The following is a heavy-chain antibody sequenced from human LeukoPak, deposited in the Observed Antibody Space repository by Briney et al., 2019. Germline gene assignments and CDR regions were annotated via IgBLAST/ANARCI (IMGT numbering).Heavy chain of an antibody. CDR3: ARLRSSPSFGYMDV. CDR1: GYSISSGYY. CDR2: IYHNGST. Sequence: SETLSLTCAVSGYSISSGYYWGRIRQPPGKGLEWIGSIYHNGSTDYNPSLKSRVTISVDTSKTQFSLKLSSVTAADTAAYYCARLRSSPSFGYMDVWGKGTTVTVSS. J-gene: IGHJ6*03. V-gene: IGHV4-38-2*01. D-gene: IGHD2-2*01.